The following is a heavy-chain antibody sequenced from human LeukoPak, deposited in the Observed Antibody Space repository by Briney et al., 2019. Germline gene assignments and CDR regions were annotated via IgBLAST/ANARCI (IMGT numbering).Heavy chain of an antibody. CDR1: RFTFTSSA. V-gene: IGHV1-58*02. Sequence: PVKVSCKASRFTFTSSAMQWVRQARGQRLERIGWSFVGSGNTNYTQKFQERVTITRDMSTSTAYMELSSLRSEDTAVYYCAAGPTYYYDSSGYYAATFWGQGTLVTVSS. CDR2: SFVGSGNT. J-gene: IGHJ4*02. D-gene: IGHD3-22*01. CDR3: AAGPTYYYDSSGYYAATF.